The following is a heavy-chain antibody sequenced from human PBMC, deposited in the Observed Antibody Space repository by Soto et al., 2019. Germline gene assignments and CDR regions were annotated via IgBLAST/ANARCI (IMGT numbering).Heavy chain of an antibody. CDR3: ARDPPDDDRGHYAFHT. Sequence: GGSLRLSCAASGFTFSTYWMHWVRQAPGKGLVWVSHINSDGSSTTYADSVKGRFTISRDNAKNTLYLQMNSLRVEDTALYYCARDPPDDDRGHYAFHTWGQGTMVTAS. D-gene: IGHD3-9*01. CDR2: INSDGSST. CDR1: GFTFSTYW. J-gene: IGHJ3*02. V-gene: IGHV3-74*01.